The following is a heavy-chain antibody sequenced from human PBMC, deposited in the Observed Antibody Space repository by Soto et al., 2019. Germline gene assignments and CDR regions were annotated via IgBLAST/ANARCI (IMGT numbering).Heavy chain of an antibody. Sequence: LRISCAASGFAFSNSWMHWVRQVSGKGLEWVSRINADGTSTSYADSVKGRFTISRDNAKNTLYLHVNSLRAEDTAVYYCVKVLARGVGVPRFYFDSSCQGALVTVS. J-gene: IGHJ4*02. CDR3: VKVLARGVGVPRFYFDS. CDR1: GFAFSNSW. V-gene: IGHV3-74*01. CDR2: INADGTST. D-gene: IGHD2-2*01.